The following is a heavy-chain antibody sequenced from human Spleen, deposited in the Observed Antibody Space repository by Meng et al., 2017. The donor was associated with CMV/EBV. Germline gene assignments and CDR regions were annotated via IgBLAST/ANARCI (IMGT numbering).Heavy chain of an antibody. Sequence: QVQLGQSGAEVKKPGASVKVSCKASGYTFTGYYMHWVRQAPGQGLEWMGWINPNSGGTNYAQKFQGRFTMTRDTSTSTVYMELSSLRSEDTAVYYCARRGVEYSSPLDYWGQGTLVTVSS. CDR3: ARRGVEYSSPLDY. D-gene: IGHD6-6*01. V-gene: IGHV1-2*02. CDR2: INPNSGGT. J-gene: IGHJ4*02. CDR1: GYTFTGYY.